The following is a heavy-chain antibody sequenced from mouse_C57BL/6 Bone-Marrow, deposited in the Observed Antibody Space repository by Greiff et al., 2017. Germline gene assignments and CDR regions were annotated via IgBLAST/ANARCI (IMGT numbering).Heavy chain of an antibody. J-gene: IGHJ3*01. CDR1: GYAFSSSW. V-gene: IGHV1-82*01. CDR2: IYPGDGDT. Sequence: VQLQQSGPELVKPGASVKISCKASGYAFSSSWMNWVKQRPGKGLEWIGRIYPGDGDTNYNGKFKGKATLTADKSSSTAYMQLSSLTSAVSAVYFCASTMGFAYWGQGTLVTVSA. D-gene: IGHD2-1*01. CDR3: ASTMGFAY.